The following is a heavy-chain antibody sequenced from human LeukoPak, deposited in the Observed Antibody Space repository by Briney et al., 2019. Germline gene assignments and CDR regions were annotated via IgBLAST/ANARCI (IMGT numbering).Heavy chain of an antibody. D-gene: IGHD2-2*01. J-gene: IGHJ4*02. CDR1: GGAVSSYY. CDR2: IYTSGNT. V-gene: IGHV4-4*07. Sequence: SETLSLTRTVSGGAVSSYYWSWIRQAAGKGLEWIGRIYTSGNTNYNPSLKSRVTISVDKSKNQFSLKLISVTAADTGMYYCAVDNRDYWGQGTLVTVSS. CDR3: AVDNRDY.